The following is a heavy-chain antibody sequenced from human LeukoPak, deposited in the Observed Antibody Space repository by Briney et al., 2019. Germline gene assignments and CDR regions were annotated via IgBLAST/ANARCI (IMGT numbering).Heavy chain of an antibody. V-gene: IGHV1-69*13. Sequence: GASVKVSCKASGYTFTGYYMHWVRHAPGQGLEWMGGIIPIFGTANYAQKFQGRVTITADESTSTAYMELSSLRSEDTAVYYCARDLGGYCSSTSCPPDHYYYYYYMDVWGKGTTVTVSS. D-gene: IGHD2-2*01. CDR3: ARDLGGYCSSTSCPPDHYYYYYYMDV. CDR2: IIPIFGTA. J-gene: IGHJ6*03. CDR1: GYTFTGYY.